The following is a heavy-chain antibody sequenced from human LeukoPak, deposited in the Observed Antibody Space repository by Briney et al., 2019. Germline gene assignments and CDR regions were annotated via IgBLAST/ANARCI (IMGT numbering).Heavy chain of an antibody. CDR3: ARSPRGSRVWNYMDV. CDR2: INHSGST. J-gene: IGHJ6*03. Sequence: SETLSLTCAVYGGSFSGYYWSWIRQPPGKGLEWIGEINHSGSTNYNPSLKSRVTISVDTSKNQFSLKLSSVTAADTAVYYCARSPRGSRVWNYMDVWGKGTTVTVSS. D-gene: IGHD3-10*01. V-gene: IGHV4-34*01. CDR1: GGSFSGYY.